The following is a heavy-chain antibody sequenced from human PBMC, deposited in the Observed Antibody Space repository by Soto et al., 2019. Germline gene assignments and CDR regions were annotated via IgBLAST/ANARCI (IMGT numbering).Heavy chain of an antibody. CDR1: GGTFSSYA. Sequence: GASVKVSCKASGGTFSSYAISWVRQAPGQGLEWMGGIIPIFGTANYAQKFQGRVTITADESTSTAYMELSSLRSEDTAVYYCAKTSPRGYSGYDSHYYYGMDVWGQGTTVTVSS. D-gene: IGHD5-12*01. V-gene: IGHV1-69*13. CDR3: AKTSPRGYSGYDSHYYYGMDV. CDR2: IIPIFGTA. J-gene: IGHJ6*02.